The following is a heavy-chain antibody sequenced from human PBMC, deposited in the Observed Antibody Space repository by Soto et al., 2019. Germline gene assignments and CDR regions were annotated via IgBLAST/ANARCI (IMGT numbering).Heavy chain of an antibody. CDR3: ARYKSNYYYGMDV. J-gene: IGHJ6*02. D-gene: IGHD1-20*01. CDR1: GGSISTTHW. V-gene: IGHV4-4*02. Sequence: PSETLSLTCAVSGGSISTTHWWTWVRQPPGKGLEWIGEIYHSGSTNYNPSLKSRVTISVGNSKNQFSLKLSSVTAADTAVYYCARYKSNYYYGMDVWGQGATVTISS. CDR2: IYHSGST.